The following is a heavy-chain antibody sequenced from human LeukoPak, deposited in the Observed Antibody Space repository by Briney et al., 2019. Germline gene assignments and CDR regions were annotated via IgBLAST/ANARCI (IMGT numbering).Heavy chain of an antibody. CDR1: GYSFGSHS. Sequence: GGSLRLSCAGSGYSFGSHSMNWVRQAPGKGLEWVSSISSISHYIYYADSVKGRFTISRDNAKNSLYLQMNSLRAEDTALYYCTRDYYDSGGLPLAYWGQGTLVTVSS. CDR3: TRDYYDSGGLPLAY. D-gene: IGHD3-22*01. CDR2: ISSISHYI. J-gene: IGHJ4*02. V-gene: IGHV3-21*01.